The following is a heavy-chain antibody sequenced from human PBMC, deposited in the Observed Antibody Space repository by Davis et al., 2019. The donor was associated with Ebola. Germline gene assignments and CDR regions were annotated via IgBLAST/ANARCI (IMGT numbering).Heavy chain of an antibody. CDR3: ASCSGGSCYRFDY. D-gene: IGHD2-15*01. CDR2: INHSGST. CDR1: GGSFSGYY. J-gene: IGHJ4*02. V-gene: IGHV4-34*01. Sequence: PSETLSLTCAVYGGSFSGYYWSWIRQPPGKGLEWIGEINHSGSTNYNPSLKSRVTISVDTSKNQFSLKLSSVTAADTAVYYCASCSGGSCYRFDYWGQGTLVTVSS.